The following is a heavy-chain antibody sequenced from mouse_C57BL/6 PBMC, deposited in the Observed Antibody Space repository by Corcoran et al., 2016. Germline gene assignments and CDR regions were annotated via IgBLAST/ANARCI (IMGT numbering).Heavy chain of an antibody. D-gene: IGHD1-1*01. CDR1: GYTFTTYG. J-gene: IGHJ4*01. CDR3: ASYYGSSLYAMDY. Sequence: QIQLVQSGPELKKPGETVKISCKASGYTFTTYGMSWVKQAPGKGLKWMGWINTYSGVPTYADDFKGRFAFSLETSASTAYLQINNLKNEDTATYFCASYYGSSLYAMDYWGQGTSVTVSS. V-gene: IGHV9-3*01. CDR2: INTYSGVP.